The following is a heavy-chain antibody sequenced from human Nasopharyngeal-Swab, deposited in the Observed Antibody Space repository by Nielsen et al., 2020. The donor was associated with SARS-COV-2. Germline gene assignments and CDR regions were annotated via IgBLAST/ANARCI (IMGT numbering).Heavy chain of an antibody. CDR2: IYYSGST. V-gene: IGHV4-59*13. D-gene: IGHD3-10*01. J-gene: IGHJ4*02. CDR1: GGSISRYY. Sequence: SETLSLTCTVSGGSISRYYWSWIRQPPGKGLEWIGYIYYSGSTKYNPSLKSRVTISIDTSKNQFSLKLSSVTAADTAVYYCARDRTGYGSLNYFDYWGQGTLVIVSS. CDR3: ARDRTGYGSLNYFDY.